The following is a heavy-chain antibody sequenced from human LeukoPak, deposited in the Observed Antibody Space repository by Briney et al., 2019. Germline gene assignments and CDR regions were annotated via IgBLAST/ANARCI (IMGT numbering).Heavy chain of an antibody. J-gene: IGHJ4*02. Sequence: GGSLRLSCALSGLTVNDNYVSWVRQAPGKGLEWVSLIFPDGQTYYADFVQGRFSISRDMSRNSLFIDMSSLRAEDTAVFFCARANPVYGAFDYWRQRPLVTVSS. CDR1: GLTVNDNY. CDR3: ARANPVYGAFDY. D-gene: IGHD4-17*01. CDR2: IFPDGQT. V-gene: IGHV3-53*01.